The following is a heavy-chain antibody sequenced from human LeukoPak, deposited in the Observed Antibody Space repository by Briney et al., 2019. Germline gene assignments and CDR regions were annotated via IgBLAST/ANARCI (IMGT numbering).Heavy chain of an antibody. D-gene: IGHD5-12*01. CDR3: ASLLAKARRGYSGYASDY. V-gene: IGHV4-34*01. J-gene: IGHJ4*02. Sequence: SETLSLTCAVYGGSFSGCYWSWIRQPPGKGLEWIGEINHSGSTNYNPSAKSRVTISVDTTKHQFSLKLSSVSAADTAVYYCASLLAKARRGYSGYASDYWGQGTLVTVSS. CDR1: GGSFSGCY. CDR2: INHSGST.